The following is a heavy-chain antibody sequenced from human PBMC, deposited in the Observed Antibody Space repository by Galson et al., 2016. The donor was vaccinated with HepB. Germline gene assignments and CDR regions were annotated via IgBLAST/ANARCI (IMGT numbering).Heavy chain of an antibody. J-gene: IGHJ4*02. CDR2: FDPEDGET. D-gene: IGHD3-22*01. CDR3: TLYYYDTSGYYFFDN. V-gene: IGHV1-24*01. CDR1: GYTRTELS. Sequence: SCKVSGYTRTELSMHWVRQAPGKGLEWIGGFDPEDGETLYAQEFQGRVLMTEDSSTGTAYMELGSLRSEDTAVYYCTLYYYDTSGYYFFDNWGQGTLVTVSS.